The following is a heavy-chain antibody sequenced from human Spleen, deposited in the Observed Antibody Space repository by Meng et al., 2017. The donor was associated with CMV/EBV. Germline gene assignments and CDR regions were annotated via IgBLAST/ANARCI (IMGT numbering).Heavy chain of an antibody. CDR1: GGSFSGYY. CDR3: ARDKQVGYCSGTTCLTRGFDP. Sequence: SETLSLTCAVYGGSFSGYYWSWIRQPPGKGLEWIGEINHSGSTNFNPSLKSRVTISVDTSKNRFSLKLSSVTAADTAVYYCARDKQVGYCSGTTCLTRGFDPWGQGSLVTVSS. J-gene: IGHJ5*02. CDR2: INHSGST. D-gene: IGHD2-2*01. V-gene: IGHV4-34*01.